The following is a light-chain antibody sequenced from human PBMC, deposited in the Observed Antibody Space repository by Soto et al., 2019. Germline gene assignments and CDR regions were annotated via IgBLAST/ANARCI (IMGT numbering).Light chain of an antibody. CDR3: QQYHNWPPWT. V-gene: IGKV1-5*03. J-gene: IGKJ1*01. CDR2: KAS. CDR1: QSISSW. Sequence: IQLTQSPSSLSASVGDRVTITCRASQSISSWLAWYQQKPGKAPKLLIYKASSLESGVPSRFSGSGSETEFTLTITSLQSEDFAVYYCQQYHNWPPWTFGQGTKVDI.